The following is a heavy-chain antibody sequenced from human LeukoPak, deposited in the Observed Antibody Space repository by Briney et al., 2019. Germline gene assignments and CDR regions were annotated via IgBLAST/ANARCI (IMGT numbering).Heavy chain of an antibody. D-gene: IGHD3-3*01. CDR3: ARDRAIFGPFFDY. CDR1: GFTFSSYS. V-gene: IGHV3-21*01. Sequence: PGGSLRLSCAASGFTFSSYSMNWVRQAPGKGREWVSSISSSSSYIYYADSVKGRFTISRDNAKNSLYLQMNSLRAKDTAVYYGARDRAIFGPFFDYWGQGTLVTVSS. CDR2: ISSSSSYI. J-gene: IGHJ4*02.